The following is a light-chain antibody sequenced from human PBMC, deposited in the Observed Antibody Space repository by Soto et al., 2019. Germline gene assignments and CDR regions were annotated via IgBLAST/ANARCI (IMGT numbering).Light chain of an antibody. J-gene: IGKJ1*01. V-gene: IGKV3-20*01. CDR2: DAS. Sequence: EIVLTQSPGTLSLSPGERATLSCRASQSVSSSYLAWYQQKPGQAPRLLIYDASSRATGIPNRFSGSGSGTDFTLTISRLEPEDVAVFYCQQYGDSPTFGQGTKVDIK. CDR3: QQYGDSPT. CDR1: QSVSSSY.